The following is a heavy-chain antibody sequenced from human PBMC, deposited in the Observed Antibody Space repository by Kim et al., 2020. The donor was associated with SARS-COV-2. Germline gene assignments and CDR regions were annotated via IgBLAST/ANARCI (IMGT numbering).Heavy chain of an antibody. D-gene: IGHD3-9*01. Sequence: SEPLSLTCAVSGGSFSGYYWRWIRQPPGKGLEWIFEINHSGSTNYNPPLKSRVTLSLDTSTHHFSLKLRSFTAADTAVYYYSRGVLRDFVCFPHHTWFVP. J-gene: IGHJ5*02. V-gene: IGHV4-34*01. CDR2: INHSGST. CDR3: SRGVLRDFVCFPHHTWFVP. CDR1: GGSFSGYY.